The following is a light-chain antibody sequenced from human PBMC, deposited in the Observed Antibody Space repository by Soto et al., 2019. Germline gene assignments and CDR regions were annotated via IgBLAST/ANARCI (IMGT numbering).Light chain of an antibody. J-gene: IGKJ5*01. Sequence: DIQTTQSPSSLSASVGDRVTITVRASQGISGYLAWYQQKTGKVPKLLIYSTSTLQSGVPSRFSGIASGTEFNLSISGLQPEDFATYYCQQLNTYLITSGQGKRLEIK. V-gene: IGKV1-9*01. CDR1: QGISGY. CDR3: QQLNTYLIT. CDR2: STS.